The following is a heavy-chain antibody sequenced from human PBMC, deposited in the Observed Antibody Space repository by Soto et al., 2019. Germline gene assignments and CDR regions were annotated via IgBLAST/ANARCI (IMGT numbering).Heavy chain of an antibody. V-gene: IGHV4-39*01. J-gene: IGHJ5*02. CDR2: IYYSGST. CDR3: ARPKIACYNWFDP. D-gene: IGHD3-3*02. Sequence: AVSMGSICSCRDYWGWIRQPPGKGLEWIGSIYYSGSTYYNPSLKSRVTISVDTSKNQFSLKLSSVTAADTAVYYCARPKIACYNWFDPWGQGTLVTVSS. CDR1: MGSICSCRDY.